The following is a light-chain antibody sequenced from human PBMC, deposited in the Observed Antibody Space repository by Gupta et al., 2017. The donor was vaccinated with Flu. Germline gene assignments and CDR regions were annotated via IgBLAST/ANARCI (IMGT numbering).Light chain of an antibody. J-gene: IGLJ3*02. CDR2: YNS. V-gene: IGLV1-51*01. Sequence: QSVLTQPPSVSAAPGQKVTISCSGSSSNIGNNYVSWYQQLTETAPKLFIYYNSNRHAGIPASFSGSKSGTSATLVTTGFQAGEEADYYCGTEDSSMNGWVFGGGTRLTVL. CDR3: GTEDSSMNGWV. CDR1: SSNIGNNY.